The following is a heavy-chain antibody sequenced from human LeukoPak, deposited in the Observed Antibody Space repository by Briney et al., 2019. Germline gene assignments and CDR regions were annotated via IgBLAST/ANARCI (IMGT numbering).Heavy chain of an antibody. CDR1: GYSFTSHW. V-gene: IGHV5-51*01. D-gene: IGHD6-19*01. J-gene: IGHJ4*02. Sequence: GESLKISCKGSGYSFTSHWIGWVRQMPGKGLEWMGIIYPSDSDTRYSPSFQGQVTISADKSISTAYLQWSSLKASDTAIYYCARFSGSDWNIYYFDYWGQGTLVTVSS. CDR3: ARFSGSDWNIYYFDY. CDR2: IYPSDSDT.